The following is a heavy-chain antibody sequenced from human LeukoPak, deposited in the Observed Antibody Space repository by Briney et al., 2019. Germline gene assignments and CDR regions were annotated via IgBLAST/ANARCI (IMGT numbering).Heavy chain of an antibody. J-gene: IGHJ4*02. D-gene: IGHD4-17*01. Sequence: ASVSVSCKASNYTFSDYDVTWVRQAPGQGLDWMGWVSKYTGNADYAPKFQCRVSMTTDTSTRTAYMELRSLRPDDTAVYFCAREDDRSFGAYDCWGQGTLVTVS. CDR1: NYTFSDYD. CDR3: AREDDRSFGAYDC. V-gene: IGHV1-18*01. CDR2: VSKYTGNA.